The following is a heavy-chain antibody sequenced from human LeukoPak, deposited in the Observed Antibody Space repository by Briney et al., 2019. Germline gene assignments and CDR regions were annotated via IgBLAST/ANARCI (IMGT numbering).Heavy chain of an antibody. Sequence: GGSLRLSCAASGFTFGDYAMHWVRQPPGKGLEWVSSIRWNSGRVDYADSVKGRFTISRDNAKDSLYLQMNSLRAEDTALYYCAKDMLAVAGPGAFDYWGQGTLVTVSS. CDR2: IRWNSGRV. V-gene: IGHV3-9*01. D-gene: IGHD6-19*01. J-gene: IGHJ4*02. CDR1: GFTFGDYA. CDR3: AKDMLAVAGPGAFDY.